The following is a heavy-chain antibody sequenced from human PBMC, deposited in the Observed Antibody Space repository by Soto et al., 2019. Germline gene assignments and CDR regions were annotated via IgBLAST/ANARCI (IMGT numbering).Heavy chain of an antibody. Sequence: SETLSLTCAVYGGSFSGYYWSWIRQPPGKGLEWIGEINHSGSTNHNPSLKSRVTISVDTSKNQFSLKLSSVNAADTAVYYCARVGFGYAFDIWGQGTMVTVSS. J-gene: IGHJ3*02. D-gene: IGHD5-18*01. CDR1: GGSFSGYY. CDR3: ARVGFGYAFDI. V-gene: IGHV4-34*01. CDR2: INHSGST.